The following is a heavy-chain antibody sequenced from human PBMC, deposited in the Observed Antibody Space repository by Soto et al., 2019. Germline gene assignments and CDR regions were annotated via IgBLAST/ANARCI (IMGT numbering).Heavy chain of an antibody. Sequence: PGGSLRLYCAASGFTFSSYAMHWVRQAPGKGLEWVAVISYDGSNKYYADSVKGRFTISRDNSKNTLYLQMNSLRAEDTAVYYCARGQDIVLMVTLGNEYYFDYWGQGTLVTVSS. CDR2: ISYDGSNK. V-gene: IGHV3-30-3*01. D-gene: IGHD2-8*01. J-gene: IGHJ4*02. CDR3: ARGQDIVLMVTLGNEYYFDY. CDR1: GFTFSSYA.